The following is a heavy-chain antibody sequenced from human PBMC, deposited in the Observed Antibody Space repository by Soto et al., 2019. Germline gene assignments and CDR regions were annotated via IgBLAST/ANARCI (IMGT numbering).Heavy chain of an antibody. CDR3: ATHFWIVQSSAYYYGMDV. V-gene: IGHV1-69*12. CDR1: GGTFSSYA. J-gene: IGHJ6*02. Sequence: QVQLVQSGAGVKKPGSSVKVSCQASGGTFSSYAISWVRQAPGQGLEWMGGIIPIFGTANYAQKFQGRVTITADESTSTSYMELSSLRSEDTAVYYRATHFWIVQSSAYYYGMDVWGQGTTVTVSS. CDR2: IIPIFGTA. D-gene: IGHD3-3*02.